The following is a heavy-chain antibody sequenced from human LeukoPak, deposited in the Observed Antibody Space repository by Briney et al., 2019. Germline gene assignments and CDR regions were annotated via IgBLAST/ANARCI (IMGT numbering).Heavy chain of an antibody. CDR3: ARVGSWYFHFDY. J-gene: IGHJ4*02. V-gene: IGHV4-39*07. CDR2: IYYSGST. Sequence: TSETLSLTCTVSGGSISSSSYYWGCIRLPPGKGLEWIGSIYYSGSTYYNPSLKSRVTISVDTSKNQFSLKLSSVAAADTAVYYCARVGSWYFHFDYWGQGTLVTVSS. CDR1: GGSISSSSYY. D-gene: IGHD6-13*01.